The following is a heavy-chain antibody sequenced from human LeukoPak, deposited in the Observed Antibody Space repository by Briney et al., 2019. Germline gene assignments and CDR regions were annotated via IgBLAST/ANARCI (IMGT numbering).Heavy chain of an antibody. D-gene: IGHD3-3*01. CDR2: IYYSGST. V-gene: IGHV4-59*01. CDR3: ARGDTYYDFWSGYYPHSYFDY. CDR1: GGSISSYY. J-gene: IGHJ4*02. Sequence: SETLSLTCTVSGGSISSYYWSWIRQPPGKGLEGIGYIYYSGSTNYNPSLKSRVTISVDTSKNQFSLKLSSVTAADTAVYYCARGDTYYDFWSGYYPHSYFDYWGQGTLVTVSS.